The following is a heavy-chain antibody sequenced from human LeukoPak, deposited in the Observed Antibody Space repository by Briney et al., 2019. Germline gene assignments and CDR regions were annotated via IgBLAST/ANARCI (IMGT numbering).Heavy chain of an antibody. Sequence: SETLSLTCSVSGGSISGSSYYWGWIRQPPGKGLEWIGSIYYSRSTYYNPSLKSRVTISVDASKNQFSLKLSSVTAADTAVYYCARHADSGFGQLAFDYWGQGTLVTVSS. CDR3: ARHADSGFGQLAFDY. J-gene: IGHJ4*02. V-gene: IGHV4-39*01. CDR2: IYYSRST. D-gene: IGHD3-10*01. CDR1: GGSISGSSYY.